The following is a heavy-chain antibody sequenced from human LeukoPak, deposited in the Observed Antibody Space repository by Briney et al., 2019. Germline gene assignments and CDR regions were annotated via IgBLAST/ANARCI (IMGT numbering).Heavy chain of an antibody. CDR2: TYYRSRWYY. V-gene: IGHV6-1*01. CDR3: ARYSGLGVPDY. CDR1: GDSVPSNSAP. D-gene: IGHD2-21*01. J-gene: IGHJ4*02. Sequence: SQTLSLTCAISGDSVPSNSAPWNWIRQSPSRGLEWLGRTYYRSRWYYDYAVSARGRITINPDTSKNHFSLLLNSVTPEDTAVYYCARYSGLGVPDYWGQGTLVTVSS.